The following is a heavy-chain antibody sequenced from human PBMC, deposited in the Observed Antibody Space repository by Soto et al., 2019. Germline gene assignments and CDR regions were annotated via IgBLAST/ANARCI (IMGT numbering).Heavy chain of an antibody. Sequence: KVSCKASGYTFTSYWISWVRQMPGKGLEWMGRIDPSDSYTNYSPSFQGHVTISADKSISTAYLQWSSLKASDTAMYYCARHGHYDILTGPKDYWGQGTLVTVSS. D-gene: IGHD3-9*01. CDR2: IDPSDSYT. J-gene: IGHJ4*02. CDR1: GYTFTSYW. V-gene: IGHV5-10-1*01. CDR3: ARHGHYDILTGPKDY.